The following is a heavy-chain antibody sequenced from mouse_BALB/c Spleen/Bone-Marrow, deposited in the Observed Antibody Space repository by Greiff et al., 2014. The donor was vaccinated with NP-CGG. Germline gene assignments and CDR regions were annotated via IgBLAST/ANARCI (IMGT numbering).Heavy chain of an antibody. V-gene: IGHV5-6-3*01. CDR2: INSNGGST. CDR1: GFTFSSYG. CDR3: ARPYRYYIDY. D-gene: IGHD2-14*01. Sequence: DVMLVESGGGLVQPGGSLKLSCAASGFTFSSYGMSWVRQTPDKRLELVATINSNGGSTYYPDSVKGRFTISRDNAKNTLYLQMSSLKSEDTAMYYCARPYRYYIDYWGQGTTLTVSS. J-gene: IGHJ2*01.